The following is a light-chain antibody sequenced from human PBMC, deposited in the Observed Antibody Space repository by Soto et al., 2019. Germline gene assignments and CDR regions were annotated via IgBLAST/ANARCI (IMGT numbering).Light chain of an antibody. CDR1: RSLDSGQ. Sequence: TQSPGTLSLSPGDSATRSCRASRSLDSGQLAWYQQKVGRAPRLLIHDAFMRATGIPDRFSGSGSGTDFTLTIARLEPEDFEVYYCQQYGDSPRTFGQGTRLEIK. CDR3: QQYGDSPRT. J-gene: IGKJ5*01. V-gene: IGKV3-20*01. CDR2: DAF.